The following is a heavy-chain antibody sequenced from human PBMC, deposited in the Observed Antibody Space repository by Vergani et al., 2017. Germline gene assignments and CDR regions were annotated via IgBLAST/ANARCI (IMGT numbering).Heavy chain of an antibody. CDR1: GFTFNQYG. D-gene: IGHD1-14*01. CDR2: TWYDGNNK. J-gene: IGHJ5*02. Sequence: QVQLVETVGDVFQPGRSLRLSCAASGFTFNQYGMHSVRQAPGKGLEWVAVTWYDGNNKQYADSVKGRFTISRDNSKSTMYLQMNSLRDEDTGVYYCARDLRLLYNRFDPWGQGTLVTVSS. V-gene: IGHV3-33*01. CDR3: ARDLRLLYNRFDP.